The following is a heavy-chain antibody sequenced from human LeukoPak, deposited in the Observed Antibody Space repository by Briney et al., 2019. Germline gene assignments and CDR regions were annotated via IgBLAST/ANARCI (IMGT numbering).Heavy chain of an antibody. Sequence: SVKVSCKASGGTFSSYAISWARQAPGQGLEWMGGIIPIFGTANYAQKFQGRVTITADESTSTAYMELSSLRSEDTAVYYCAREGLRWGNWFDPWGQGTLVTVSS. V-gene: IGHV1-69*13. D-gene: IGHD4-23*01. J-gene: IGHJ5*02. CDR2: IIPIFGTA. CDR1: GGTFSSYA. CDR3: AREGLRWGNWFDP.